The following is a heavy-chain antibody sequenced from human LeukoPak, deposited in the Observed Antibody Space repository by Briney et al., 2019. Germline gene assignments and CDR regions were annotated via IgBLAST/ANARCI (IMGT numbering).Heavy chain of an antibody. J-gene: IGHJ4*02. CDR3: AREFGELSSDY. D-gene: IGHD3-10*01. CDR2: ISYDGSNK. CDR1: GFTFSSYA. V-gene: IGHV3-30*01. Sequence: GRSLRLSCAASGFTFSSYAMHWVLQAPGKGLEWVAVISYDGSNKYYADSVKGRFTISRDNSKNTLYLQMNSLRAEDTAVYYCAREFGELSSDYWGQGTLVTVSS.